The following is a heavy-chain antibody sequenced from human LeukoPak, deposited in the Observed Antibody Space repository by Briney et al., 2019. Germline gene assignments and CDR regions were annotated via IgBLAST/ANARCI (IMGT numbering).Heavy chain of an antibody. CDR3: ARVAEMVTITSRLIHYFDY. J-gene: IGHJ4*02. CDR1: GGSISSYY. V-gene: IGHV4-59*01. D-gene: IGHD5-24*01. CDR2: IYYSGST. Sequence: SETLSLTCTVSGGSISSYYWSWIRQPPGKGLEWIGYIYYSGSTNYNPSLKSRVTISVDTSKNQFSLKLSSVTAADTAVYYCARVAEMVTITSRLIHYFDYWGQGTLVTVSS.